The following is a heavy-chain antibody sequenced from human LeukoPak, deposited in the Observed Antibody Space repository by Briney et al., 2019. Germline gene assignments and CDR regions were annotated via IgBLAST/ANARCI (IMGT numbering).Heavy chain of an antibody. D-gene: IGHD2-21*01. CDR3: ARGLPGERGHYYGMDV. Sequence: PGGSLRLSCAASGFTFSSYSMNWVRQAPGKGLEWVSSISSSSSYIYYADSVKGRFTISRDNAKNSLYLQMNSLRAEDTAVYYCARGLPGERGHYYGMDVWGQGTTVTVSS. CDR2: ISSSSSYI. J-gene: IGHJ6*02. V-gene: IGHV3-21*01. CDR1: GFTFSSYS.